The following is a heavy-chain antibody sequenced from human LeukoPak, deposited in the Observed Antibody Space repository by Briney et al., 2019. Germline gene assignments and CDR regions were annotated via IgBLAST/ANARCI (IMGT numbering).Heavy chain of an antibody. Sequence: APVKVSCKAFGYTFTSNYMHWVRQAPGQGPEWMGVISPSGGSTTYAQKFQGRVTLTRDMSTSTDYLELSSLRSEDTAVYYCARDNDSRDPPHFDYWGQGTLVTVSS. CDR1: GYTFTSNY. CDR2: ISPSGGST. D-gene: IGHD3-16*01. J-gene: IGHJ4*02. CDR3: ARDNDSRDPPHFDY. V-gene: IGHV1-46*01.